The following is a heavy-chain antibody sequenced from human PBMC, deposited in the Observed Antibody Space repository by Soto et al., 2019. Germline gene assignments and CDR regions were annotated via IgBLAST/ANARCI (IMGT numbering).Heavy chain of an antibody. J-gene: IGHJ4*02. CDR2: ITPKSGEV. V-gene: IGHV1-2*02. D-gene: IGHD1-26*01. CDR1: GYTFTDYH. CDR3: ARAPIWGPTGDFDY. Sequence: QVHLVQSGAEVKRPGDSVKVSCKASGYTFTDYHIHWVRQAPGQGLEWMGRITPKSGEVYYSPKFQGRVTLTRETSISTAYMELTTLRFDDTAVYYCARAPIWGPTGDFDYWGQGTLATVSS.